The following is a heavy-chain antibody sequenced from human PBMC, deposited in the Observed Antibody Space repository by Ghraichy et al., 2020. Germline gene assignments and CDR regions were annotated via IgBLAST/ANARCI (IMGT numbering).Heavy chain of an antibody. D-gene: IGHD4-23*01. Sequence: SETLSLTCTVSGYSINSGHYWVWIRQPPGQGLEWIATIFHGGDTFYNPSLKSRVTISVDMSKNNFSLKVTSVTAADTAVYFCARAQNSGSYYYYYLGVWGNGTTVTVSS. CDR1: GYSINSGHY. J-gene: IGHJ6*03. CDR2: IFHGGDT. V-gene: IGHV4-38-2*02. CDR3: ARAQNSGSYYYYYLGV.